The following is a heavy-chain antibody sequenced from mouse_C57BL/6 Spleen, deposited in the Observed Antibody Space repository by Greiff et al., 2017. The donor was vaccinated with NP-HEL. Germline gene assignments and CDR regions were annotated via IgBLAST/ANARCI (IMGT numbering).Heavy chain of an antibody. D-gene: IGHD3-3*01. CDR2: IDPSDSYT. J-gene: IGHJ2*01. Sequence: VQLQQPGAELVRPGTSVKLSCKASGYTFTSYWMHWVKQRPGQGLEWIGVIDPSDSYTNYNQKFKGKATLTVDTSSSTAYMQLSSLTSEDSAVYYCARRAGQDYFDYWGQGTTLTVSS. CDR3: ARRAGQDYFDY. V-gene: IGHV1-59*01. CDR1: GYTFTSYW.